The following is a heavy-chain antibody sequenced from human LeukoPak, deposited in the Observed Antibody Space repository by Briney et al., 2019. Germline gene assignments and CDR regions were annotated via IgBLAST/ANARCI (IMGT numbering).Heavy chain of an antibody. CDR1: GFTFSSYG. CDR3: ARIGSSGWLSWSAFDI. CDR2: IWYDGSNK. D-gene: IGHD6-19*01. J-gene: IGHJ3*02. V-gene: IGHV3-33*01. Sequence: GGSLRLSCAASGFTFSSYGMHWVRQAPGKGLEWVAVIWYDGSNKYYADSVKGRFTISRDNSKNTLYLQMNSLRAEDTAVYSCARIGSSGWLSWSAFDIWGQGTMVTVSS.